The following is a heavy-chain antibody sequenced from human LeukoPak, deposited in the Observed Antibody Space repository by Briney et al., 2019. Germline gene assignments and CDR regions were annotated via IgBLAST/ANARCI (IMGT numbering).Heavy chain of an antibody. CDR2: ISGSGGST. D-gene: IGHD6-19*01. V-gene: IGHV3-23*01. J-gene: IGHJ6*03. Sequence: GGSLRLSCAASGFTLSSYGMSWVRQAPGKGLEWVSAISGSGGSTYYADSAKGRFTISRDNSKNTLYLQMNSLRAEDTAVYYCAKAGLPAVAGYYYYYMDVWGKGTTVTISS. CDR1: GFTLSSYG. CDR3: AKAGLPAVAGYYYYYMDV.